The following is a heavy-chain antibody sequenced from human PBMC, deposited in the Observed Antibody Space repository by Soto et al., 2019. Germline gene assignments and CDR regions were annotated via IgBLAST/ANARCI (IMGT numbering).Heavy chain of an antibody. Sequence: QVQLVESGGGVVQPGRSLRLSCAASGFTFSSYGMHWVRQAPGKGLEWVAVIWYDGSNKYYADSVKGRFTISRDNSKNTLYLQMNSLRAEDTAVYYCARDRGLGEDYYYGMDVWGQGTTVTVSS. J-gene: IGHJ6*02. D-gene: IGHD1-26*01. CDR2: IWYDGSNK. CDR3: ARDRGLGEDYYYGMDV. CDR1: GFTFSSYG. V-gene: IGHV3-33*01.